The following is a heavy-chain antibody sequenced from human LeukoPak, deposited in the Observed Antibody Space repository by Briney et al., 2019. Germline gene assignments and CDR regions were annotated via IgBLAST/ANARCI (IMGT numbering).Heavy chain of an antibody. D-gene: IGHD6-19*01. Sequence: GSLRLSCAASGFTFRTYAMSWVRQAPGKGLEWIGTVYFTGRTYYNPSLTSRVTMSVDTSKNEFSLNLRSVTAADTAMYYCTRQRGSGHWYFDLWGRGTLVTVSS. CDR1: GFTFRTYA. J-gene: IGHJ2*01. CDR3: TRQRGSGHWYFDL. CDR2: VYFTGRT. V-gene: IGHV4-39*01.